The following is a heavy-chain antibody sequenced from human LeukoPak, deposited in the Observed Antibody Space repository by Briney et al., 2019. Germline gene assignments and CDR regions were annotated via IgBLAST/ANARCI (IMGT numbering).Heavy chain of an antibody. Sequence: ASVKVSCKASGYTFTGYYMHWVRQAPGQGLEWMGWINPNSGSTNYAQKFQGRVTMTRDTSISTAYMELSRLRSDDTGVYYCTREKHQLLWFGELSGPDYWGQGTLVTVSS. J-gene: IGHJ4*02. CDR1: GYTFTGYY. CDR2: INPNSGST. CDR3: TREKHQLLWFGELSGPDY. V-gene: IGHV1-2*02. D-gene: IGHD3-10*01.